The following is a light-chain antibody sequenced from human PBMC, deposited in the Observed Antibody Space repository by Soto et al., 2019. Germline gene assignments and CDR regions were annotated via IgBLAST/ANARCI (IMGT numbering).Light chain of an antibody. CDR3: QQYGRSPFT. CDR2: GAS. J-gene: IGKJ3*01. Sequence: EIVLTQSPGTLSLSPGERATLSCRASQSVSSTYLAWYQQKPGQAPRLLIYGASNRATGLPDRFSGSGSGTEFTLTISRLEPEDFAVYYCQQYGRSPFTFGPGTKVHIK. CDR1: QSVSSTY. V-gene: IGKV3-20*01.